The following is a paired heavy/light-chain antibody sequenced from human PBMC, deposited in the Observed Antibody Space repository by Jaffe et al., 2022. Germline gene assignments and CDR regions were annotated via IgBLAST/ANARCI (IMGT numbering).Heavy chain of an antibody. CDR1: GFTLSYTG. V-gene: IGHV3-30*02. D-gene: IGHD2-21*01. J-gene: IGHJ4*02. CDR3: ATDGPRPYSFGF. CDR2: IRYDGGDK. Sequence: QVQLVESGGGVVQPGGSLRLSCVESGFTLSYTGMHWVRQAPGKGLQWVTFIRYDGGDKHYADSVRGRFTISRDSSKNTVYLQMSSLRAEDTALYYCATDGPRPYSFGFWGQGSLVTVSS.
Light chain of an antibody. CDR2: EVS. V-gene: IGLV2-8*01. Sequence: QSALTQPPSASGSPGQSVTISCTGTSSDVGAHDHVSWYQEHPGKAPKLMIYEVSKRPSGVPDRFSGSKSGNTASLTVSGLQAEDEADYYCSSYVGGNNLYVFGSGTKVTVL. CDR1: SSDVGAHDH. J-gene: IGLJ1*01. CDR3: SSYVGGNNLYV.